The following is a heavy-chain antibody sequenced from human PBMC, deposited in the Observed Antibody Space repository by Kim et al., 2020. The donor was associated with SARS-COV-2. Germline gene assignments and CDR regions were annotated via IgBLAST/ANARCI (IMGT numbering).Heavy chain of an antibody. CDR3: ARGVYDNIWGSYRYSWFDP. Sequence: SETLSLTCAVSGGSISSGGYSWSWIRQPPGKGLEWIGYIYHSGSTYYNPSLKSRVTISVDRSKNQFSLKLSSVTAADTAVYYCARGVYDNIWGSYRYSWFDPWGQGTLVTVSS. CDR1: GGSISSGGYS. J-gene: IGHJ5*02. CDR2: IYHSGST. V-gene: IGHV4-30-2*01. D-gene: IGHD3-16*02.